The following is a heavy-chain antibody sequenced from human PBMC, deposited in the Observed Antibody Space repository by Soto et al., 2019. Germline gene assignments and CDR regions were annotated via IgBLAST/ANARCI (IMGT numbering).Heavy chain of an antibody. J-gene: IGHJ4*02. CDR1: GFSLTTSGGG. V-gene: IGHV2-5*02. D-gene: IGHD6-19*01. CDR3: AHRRGSSGWCFDY. Sequence: QITLKESGPTLVKPTQTLTLTCTFSGFSLTTSGGGVGWIRQPPGKALEWLALIYWDDDKRYNPSLKSRLTITTETSKNQVVVTMTRMNPVDTATYYCAHRRGSSGWCFDYWGQGTLVTVSS. CDR2: IYWDDDK.